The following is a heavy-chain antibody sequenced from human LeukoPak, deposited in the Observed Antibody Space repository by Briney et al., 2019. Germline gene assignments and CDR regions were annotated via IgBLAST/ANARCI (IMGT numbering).Heavy chain of an antibody. D-gene: IGHD6-19*01. CDR2: IIPIFGTA. Sequence: ASVKVSCKASGGTFSSYAISWVRQAPGQGLEWMGRIIPIFGTANYAQKFQGRVTITTDESTSTAYMELSSLRSEDTAVYYCARVPPGEQWLVRGNWFDPWGQGTLVTVSS. CDR3: ARVPPGEQWLVRGNWFDP. CDR1: GGTFSSYA. V-gene: IGHV1-69*05. J-gene: IGHJ5*02.